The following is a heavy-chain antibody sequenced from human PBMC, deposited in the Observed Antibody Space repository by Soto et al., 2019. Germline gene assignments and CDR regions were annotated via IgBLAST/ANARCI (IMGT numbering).Heavy chain of an antibody. CDR3: AREVGRDYYGSGSYYTDKAFDI. CDR1: GYIFTSYY. D-gene: IGHD3-10*01. V-gene: IGHV1-46*01. J-gene: IGHJ3*02. CDR2: INPFDGSR. Sequence: ASVKVSCKASGYIFTSYYIHWVRQAPGQGLEWMGWINPFDGSRMFAQSFQGRVTMTRDTSTSTVYMEVSSLRSEDTAVYYCAREVGRDYYGSGSYYTDKAFDIWGQGTMVTVSS.